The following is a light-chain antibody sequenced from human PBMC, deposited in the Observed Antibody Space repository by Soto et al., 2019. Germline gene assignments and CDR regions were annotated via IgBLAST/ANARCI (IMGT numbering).Light chain of an antibody. CDR1: QRVSSD. CDR3: QKYNTWPRT. CDR2: GAS. J-gene: IGKJ1*01. V-gene: IGKV3-15*01. Sequence: EIVMTQSPATLSVSPGERATLSCRASQRVSSDLAWYHQKPGQAPRLLIYGASTRATGIPARFSGSGSGTECTLTINSLQSEDFAVYYCQKYNTWPRTFGQGTKVEIK.